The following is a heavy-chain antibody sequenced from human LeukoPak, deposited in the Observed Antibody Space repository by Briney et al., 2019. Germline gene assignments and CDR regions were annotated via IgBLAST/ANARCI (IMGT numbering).Heavy chain of an antibody. CDR2: ISAYNGNT. J-gene: IGHJ5*02. CDR3: ARSAGPLRYFDWLSESRDNWFDP. D-gene: IGHD3-9*01. V-gene: IGHV1-18*01. CDR1: GYTFTSYG. Sequence: GASVKVSCKASGYTFTSYGISWVRQVPGQGLEWMGWISAYNGNTNYAQKFQGRVTMTRDTSISTAYMELSRLRSDDTAVYYCARSAGPLRYFDWLSESRDNWFDPWGQGTLVTVSS.